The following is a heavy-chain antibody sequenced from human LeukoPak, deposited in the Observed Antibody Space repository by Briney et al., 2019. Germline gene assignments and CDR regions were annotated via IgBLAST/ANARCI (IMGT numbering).Heavy chain of an antibody. CDR1: GGTFSSYA. CDR2: IIPIFGTA. CDR3: AHRRAHYYDSSGSSRGDYHFDY. Sequence: ASVKVSCKASGGTFSSYAISWVRQAPRQGLEWMGGIIPIFGTANYAQKFQGRVTITADESTSTAYMELSSLRSEDTAVYYCAHRRAHYYDSSGSSRGDYHFDYWGQGTLVTVSS. D-gene: IGHD3-22*01. V-gene: IGHV1-69*01. J-gene: IGHJ4*02.